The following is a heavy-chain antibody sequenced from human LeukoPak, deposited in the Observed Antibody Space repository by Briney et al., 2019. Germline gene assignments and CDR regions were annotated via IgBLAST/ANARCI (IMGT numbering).Heavy chain of an antibody. D-gene: IGHD6-19*01. J-gene: IGHJ4*02. V-gene: IGHV4-59*08. Sequence: SETLSLTCTVSGGSISSYYWSWIRQPPGKGLEWIGYIYYSGSTNYNPSLKGRVTISVDTSKNQFSLKLSSVTAADTAVYYCARSGYSSTFDYWGQGTLVTVSS. CDR3: ARSGYSSTFDY. CDR1: GGSISSYY. CDR2: IYYSGST.